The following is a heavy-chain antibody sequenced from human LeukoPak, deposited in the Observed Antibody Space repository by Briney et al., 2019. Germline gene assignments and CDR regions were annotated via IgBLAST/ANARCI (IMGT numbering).Heavy chain of an antibody. CDR2: ITGGSYTI. Sequence: GGSLRLSCAASGFTFSSYSMNWVRQAPGKGLEWVSYITGGSYTIYYAHSVRGRFTISRDNAKNSLYLQMNSLRVEDTAVYYCARDGDEYSYGYGDAFDIWGQGTMVTVPS. V-gene: IGHV3-48*01. CDR1: GFTFSSYS. J-gene: IGHJ3*02. CDR3: ARDGDEYSYGYGDAFDI. D-gene: IGHD5-18*01.